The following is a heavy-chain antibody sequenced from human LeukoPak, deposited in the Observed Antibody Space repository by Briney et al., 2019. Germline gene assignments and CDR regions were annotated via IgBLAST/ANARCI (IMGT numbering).Heavy chain of an antibody. Sequence: PGGSLRLSCAASGFTFSSYAMSWVRQAPGKGLEWVSAISGSGGSTYYADSVKGRFTISRDNSKNTLYLQMNSLRAEDTAAYHCAKGGELLWFGELPKGTYFDYWGQGTLVTVSS. CDR1: GFTFSSYA. CDR3: AKGGELLWFGELPKGTYFDY. V-gene: IGHV3-23*01. J-gene: IGHJ4*02. CDR2: ISGSGGST. D-gene: IGHD3-10*01.